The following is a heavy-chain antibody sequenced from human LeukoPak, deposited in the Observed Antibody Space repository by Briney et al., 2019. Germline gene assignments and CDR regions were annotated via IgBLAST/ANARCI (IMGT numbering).Heavy chain of an antibody. CDR3: ASSDAAANPSYYYYGMDV. CDR2: IYYSGST. D-gene: IGHD6-13*01. CDR1: GGSISSYY. Sequence: SSETLSLTCTVSGGSISSYYWSWIRQPPGKGLERIGYIYYSGSTNYNPSLKSRVTISVDTSKNQFSLKLSSVTAADTAVYYCASSDAAANPSYYYYGMDVWGQGTTVTVSS. J-gene: IGHJ6*02. V-gene: IGHV4-59*08.